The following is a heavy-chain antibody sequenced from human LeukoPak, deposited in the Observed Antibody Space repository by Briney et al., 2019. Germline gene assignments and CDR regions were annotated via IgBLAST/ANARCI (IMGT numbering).Heavy chain of an antibody. Sequence: SETLSLTCAVYGGSFSGYYWSWIRQPPGKGLEWIGEINHSGSTNYNPSLKSRVTISVDTSKNQFSLKLSSVTAADTAVYYCARRKPKKYCSSTSCSPGGYYYYGMDVWGQGTTVTVSS. D-gene: IGHD2-2*01. CDR3: ARRKPKKYCSSTSCSPGGYYYYGMDV. CDR2: INHSGST. V-gene: IGHV4-34*01. CDR1: GGSFSGYY. J-gene: IGHJ6*02.